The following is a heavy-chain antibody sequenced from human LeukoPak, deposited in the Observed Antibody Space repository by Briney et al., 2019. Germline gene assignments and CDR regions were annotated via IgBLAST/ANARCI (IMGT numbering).Heavy chain of an antibody. CDR2: ISSSSSYI. CDR3: ARDHYYDSSGYYP. CDR1: GFTFSSYS. Sequence: PGGSLRLSCAASGFTFSSYSMNWFRQAPGKGLEWVSSISSSSSYIYYADSVKGRFTISRDNAKNSLYLQMNSLSAEDTAVYYCARDHYYDSSGYYPWGQGTLVTVSS. V-gene: IGHV3-21*01. D-gene: IGHD3-22*01. J-gene: IGHJ5*02.